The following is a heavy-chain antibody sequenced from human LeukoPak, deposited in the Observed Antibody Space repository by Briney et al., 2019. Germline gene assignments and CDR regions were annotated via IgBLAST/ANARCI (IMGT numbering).Heavy chain of an antibody. V-gene: IGHV3-33*06. CDR2: IWYDGSNK. CDR1: GFTFSSYG. J-gene: IGHJ4*02. D-gene: IGHD1-7*01. CDR3: AKGFAVWNSGELYFDD. Sequence: SGGSLRLSCAASGFTFSSYGMHWVRQAPGKGLEWVAVIWYDGSNKYYADSVKGRFTISRDNSKNTLYLQMNSLRAEDTAVYYCAKGFAVWNSGELYFDDWGQGTLVTVSA.